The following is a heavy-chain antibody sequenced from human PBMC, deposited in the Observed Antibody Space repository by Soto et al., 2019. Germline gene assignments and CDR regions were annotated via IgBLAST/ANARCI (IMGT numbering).Heavy chain of an antibody. D-gene: IGHD1-1*01. CDR3: ARTDAYNSSFFDS. CDR2: IHHTGRT. Sequence: QVQLQEMGPGLVKPSQTLTITCTVSGDSVNSAYWSWIRQLPGKGLEWMGNIHHTGRTFYNPSLKSRVAISIDTSKPLFSLKMRSISAADTAVYYCARTDAYNSSFFDSWGQGTPVTVSS. CDR1: GDSVNSAY. J-gene: IGHJ4*02. V-gene: IGHV4-31*03.